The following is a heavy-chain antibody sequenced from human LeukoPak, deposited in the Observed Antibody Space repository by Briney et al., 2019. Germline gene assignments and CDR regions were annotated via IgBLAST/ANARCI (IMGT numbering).Heavy chain of an antibody. Sequence: PSETLSLTCAVYGGSFSGYYWSWFRQPPGKGLEWIGEINHSGSTNYNPSLKSRVTISVDTSKNQFSLKLSSVTAADTAVYYCARDRRYSLRGKVHFDYWGQGTLVTVSS. CDR3: ARDRRYSLRGKVHFDY. D-gene: IGHD2-15*01. V-gene: IGHV4-34*01. CDR1: GGSFSGYY. J-gene: IGHJ4*02. CDR2: INHSGST.